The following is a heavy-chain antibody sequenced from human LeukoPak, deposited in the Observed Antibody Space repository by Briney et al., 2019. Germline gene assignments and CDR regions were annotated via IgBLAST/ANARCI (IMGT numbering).Heavy chain of an antibody. J-gene: IGHJ4*02. CDR2: ISGSGGST. D-gene: IGHD3-10*01. CDR1: GFTFSSYG. V-gene: IGHV3-23*01. CDR3: AKGKAGSGAPFQFDY. Sequence: GGSLRLSCAASGFTFSSYGMSWVRQAPGKGLEWVSAISGSGGSTYYADSVKGRFTISRDNSKNTLYLQMNSLRAEDTAVYYCAKGKAGSGAPFQFDYWGQGTLVTVSS.